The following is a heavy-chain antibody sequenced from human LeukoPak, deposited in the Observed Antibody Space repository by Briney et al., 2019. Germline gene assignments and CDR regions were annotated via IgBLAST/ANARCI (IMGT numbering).Heavy chain of an antibody. CDR2: INHSGST. D-gene: IGHD3-3*01. V-gene: IGHV4-34*01. Sequence: SETLSLTCTVSGGSISSYYWSWIRQPPGKGLEWIGEINHSGSTNYNPSLKSRVTISVDTSKNQFSLKLSSVTVADTAVYYCARSRITIFGVVIGFDPWGQGTLVTVSS. J-gene: IGHJ5*02. CDR1: GGSISSYY. CDR3: ARSRITIFGVVIGFDP.